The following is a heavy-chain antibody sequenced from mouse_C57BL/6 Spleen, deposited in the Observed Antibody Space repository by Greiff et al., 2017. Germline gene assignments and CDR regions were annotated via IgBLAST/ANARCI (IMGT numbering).Heavy chain of an antibody. Sequence: VQLQQSGPELVKPGASVKIPCKASGYTFTDYNMDWVKQSHGKSLEWIGDINPNNGGTIYNQKFKGKATLTVDKSSSTAYMELRSLTSEDTAVYYCARRRVVADWYFDVWGTGTTVTVSS. V-gene: IGHV1-18*01. CDR1: GYTFTDYN. J-gene: IGHJ1*03. D-gene: IGHD1-1*02. CDR2: INPNNGGT. CDR3: ARRRVVADWYFDV.